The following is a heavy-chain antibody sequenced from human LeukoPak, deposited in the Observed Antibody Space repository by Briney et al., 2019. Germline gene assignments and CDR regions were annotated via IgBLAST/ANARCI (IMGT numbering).Heavy chain of an antibody. CDR1: GFTFSGSA. CDR3: TRHNGDYCRGGSCYWNGVDY. CDR2: IRSKANSYAS. V-gene: IGHV3-73*01. Sequence: GRCLRLSCAASGFTFSGSALHWVRQASGKGLEWVGRIRSKANSYASAYAASVKGRVNNSRDDSKNTAYLQTNSRETEDTAVYYSTRHNGDYCRGGSCYWNGVDYWGQGTLVTVSS. D-gene: IGHD2-15*01. J-gene: IGHJ4*02.